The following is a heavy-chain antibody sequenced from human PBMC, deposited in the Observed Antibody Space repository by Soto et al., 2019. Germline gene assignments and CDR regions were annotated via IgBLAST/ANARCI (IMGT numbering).Heavy chain of an antibody. CDR3: AHTSYYYDSSGYHFDY. J-gene: IGHJ4*02. Sequence: SGPTLVNPTQTLTLTCTFSGFSLSTSGVGVGWIRQPPGKALEWLALIYWDDDKRYSPSLKSRLTITKDTSKNQVVLTMTNMDPVDTATYYCAHTSYYYDSSGYHFDYWGQGTLVTVSS. V-gene: IGHV2-5*02. D-gene: IGHD3-22*01. CDR1: GFSLSTSGVG. CDR2: IYWDDDK.